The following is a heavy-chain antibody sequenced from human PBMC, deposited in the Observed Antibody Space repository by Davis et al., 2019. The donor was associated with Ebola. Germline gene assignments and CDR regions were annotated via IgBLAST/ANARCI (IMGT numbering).Heavy chain of an antibody. CDR1: GGSISSYY. D-gene: IGHD3-10*01. Sequence: PSETLSLTCTVSGGSISSYYWSWIRQPPGKGLEWIGYIYYSGSTNYNPSLKSRVTISVDTSKNQFSLKLSSVTAADTAVYYCARVFSGAPYWYFDLWGRGTLVTVSS. CDR2: IYYSGST. V-gene: IGHV4-59*01. CDR3: ARVFSGAPYWYFDL. J-gene: IGHJ2*01.